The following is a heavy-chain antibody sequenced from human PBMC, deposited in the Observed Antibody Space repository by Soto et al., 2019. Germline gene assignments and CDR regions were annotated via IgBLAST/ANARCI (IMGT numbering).Heavy chain of an antibody. V-gene: IGHV1-2*02. CDR2: INPNSGGT. CDR3: ARDPAGTPVVNYYYYGMDV. Sequence: GASVKVSCKAFGYTFTGYYMHWVRQAPGQGLEWMGWINPNSGGTNYAQKFQGRVTMTRDTSISTAYMELSRLRSDDTAVYYCARDPAGTPVVNYYYYGMDVWGQGTTVTLSS. D-gene: IGHD1-1*01. CDR1: GYTFTGYY. J-gene: IGHJ6*02.